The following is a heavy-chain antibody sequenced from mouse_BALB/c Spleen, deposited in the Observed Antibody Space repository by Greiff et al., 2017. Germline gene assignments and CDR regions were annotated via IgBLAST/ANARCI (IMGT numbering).Heavy chain of an antibody. CDR1: GYTFTDYN. V-gene: IGHV1S29*02. Sequence: VQLKESGPELVKPGASVKISCKASGYTFTDYNMHWVKQSHGKSLEWIGYIYPYNGGTGYNQKFKGKATLTVDKSSSTAYMQLKSLTSEDSAVYYCARGGLRREYAMDYWGQGTSVTVSS. J-gene: IGHJ4*01. CDR2: IYPYNGGT. CDR3: ARGGLRREYAMDY. D-gene: IGHD2-4*01.